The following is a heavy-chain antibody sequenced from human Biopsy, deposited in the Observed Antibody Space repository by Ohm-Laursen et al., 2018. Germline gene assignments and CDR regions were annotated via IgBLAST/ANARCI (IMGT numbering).Heavy chain of an antibody. CDR3: ARDPLNGHKHFDY. J-gene: IGHJ4*02. Sequence: ASVKVSCKASSYTFTDYNIHWMRQAPGQGLEWLGYINCKTGATNYAQKFQGTVSMTRDTSISTAYLALGSLRSADTAIYYCARDPLNGHKHFDYWGQGSLVTVFS. V-gene: IGHV1-2*02. CDR1: SYTFTDYN. D-gene: IGHD2-8*01. CDR2: INCKTGAT.